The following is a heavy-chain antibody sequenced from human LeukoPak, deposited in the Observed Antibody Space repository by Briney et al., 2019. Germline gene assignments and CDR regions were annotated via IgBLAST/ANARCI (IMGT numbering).Heavy chain of an antibody. V-gene: IGHV1-58*01. D-gene: IGHD5-12*01. J-gene: IGHJ3*02. CDR3: AADPYSGYGVPFDI. CDR1: GFTFTSSA. Sequence: SVKVSCKASGFTFTSSAVQWVRQARGRRLEWIGWIVVGSGNTNYAQKFQERVTITRDMSTSTAYMELSSLRSEDTAVYYCAADPYSGYGVPFDIWGQGTMVTVSS. CDR2: IVVGSGNT.